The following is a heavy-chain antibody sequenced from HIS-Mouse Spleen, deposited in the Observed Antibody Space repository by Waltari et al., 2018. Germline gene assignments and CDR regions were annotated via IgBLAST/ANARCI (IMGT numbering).Heavy chain of an antibody. CDR1: GFSFSTYW. D-gene: IGHD2-8*01. V-gene: IGHV3-74*01. CDR3: ARAGGNPPPQLYAFDI. CDR2: INRDGSST. Sequence: EVQLVESGGGFVQPGGSLRRSGAASGFSFSTYWSHWVPRAPGKWLVWVSRINRDGSSTSYEDSVKGRFTISRDNAKNTLYLQMNSLRAEDTAVYYCARAGGNPPPQLYAFDIWGQGTMVTVSS. J-gene: IGHJ3*02.